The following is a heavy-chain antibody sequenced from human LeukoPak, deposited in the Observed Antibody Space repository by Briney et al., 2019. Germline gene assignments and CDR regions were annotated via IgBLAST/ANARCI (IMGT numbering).Heavy chain of an antibody. J-gene: IGHJ4*02. CDR2: IYYSGNT. CDR1: GGSISSSSYY. CDR3: ATWIWLKNLDY. V-gene: IGHV4-39*01. Sequence: SETLSLTCIVSGGSISSSSYYWGWIRQPPGKGLEWIGTIYYSGNTYYNPSLKSRVTISVDTSKNQFSLKLSSVTAADTAMYYCATWIWLKNLDYWGQGTLVNVSS. D-gene: IGHD2-2*03.